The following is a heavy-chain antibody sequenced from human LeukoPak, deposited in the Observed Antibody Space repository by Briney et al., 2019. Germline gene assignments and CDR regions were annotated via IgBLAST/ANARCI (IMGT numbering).Heavy chain of an antibody. CDR3: ARGGTGYSSYYNMDV. J-gene: IGHJ6*02. Sequence: SETLSLTCTVFGGSISSYYWCWIRQPPGKGLEWIGYIHYSGSTNYNPSLKSRVTMAVDTSENQFSLNLSSVTTADTAVYYCARGGTGYSSYYNMDVWGQGATVTVSS. V-gene: IGHV4-59*01. CDR2: IHYSGST. CDR1: GGSISSYY. D-gene: IGHD5-18*01.